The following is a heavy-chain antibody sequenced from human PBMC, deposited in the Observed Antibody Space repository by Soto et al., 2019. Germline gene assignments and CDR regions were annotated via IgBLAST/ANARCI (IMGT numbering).Heavy chain of an antibody. CDR2: ISGSGGST. CDR3: AKDWVIHYGDYVGYYYYYGMDV. Sequence: EVQLLESGGGLVQPGGSLRLSCAASGFTFSSYAMSWVRQAPGKGLEWVSAISGSGGSTYYADSVKGRFTISRDNSKNTLYLQMNSLRAEDTAVYYCAKDWVIHYGDYVGYYYYYGMDVWGQGTTVTVSS. J-gene: IGHJ6*02. CDR1: GFTFSSYA. V-gene: IGHV3-23*01. D-gene: IGHD4-17*01.